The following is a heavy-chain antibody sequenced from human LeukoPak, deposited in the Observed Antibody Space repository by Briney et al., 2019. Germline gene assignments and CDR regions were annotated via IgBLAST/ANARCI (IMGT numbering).Heavy chain of an antibody. V-gene: IGHV4-34*01. D-gene: IGHD3-22*01. CDR1: GGSFSGYY. Sequence: SETPSLTCAVYGGSFSGYYWGWIREPPGKGQEWIGEINHSGSTNYNPSLKSRVTISVDTSKNQFSLKLSSVTAADTAVYYCARGPGGRRYYYSWYFDYWGQGTLVTVSS. CDR2: INHSGST. J-gene: IGHJ4*02. CDR3: ARGPGGRRYYYSWYFDY.